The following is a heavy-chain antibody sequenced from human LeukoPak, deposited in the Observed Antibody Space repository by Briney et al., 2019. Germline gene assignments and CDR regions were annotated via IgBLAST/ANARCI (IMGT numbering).Heavy chain of an antibody. V-gene: IGHV3-15*01. CDR1: GFTVSSNY. Sequence: GGSLRLSCAASGFTVSSNYMSWIRQVPGKGLEWVGRIKSKTDVGTTDYAAPVKGRFTMLRDDSKNTVYLQMNSLKIEDTAVYYCTAGTGTSDFDYWGQGTLVTVSS. J-gene: IGHJ4*02. CDR3: TAGTGTSDFDY. D-gene: IGHD1-7*01. CDR2: IKSKTDVGTT.